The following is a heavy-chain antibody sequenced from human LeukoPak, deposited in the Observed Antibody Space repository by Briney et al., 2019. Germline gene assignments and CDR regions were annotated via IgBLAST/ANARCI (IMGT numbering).Heavy chain of an antibody. CDR1: GFTFTNYA. CDR3: ARGRGSGNYYSVDY. CDR2: ISYDGTNK. D-gene: IGHD3-10*01. J-gene: IGHJ4*02. V-gene: IGHV3-30*04. Sequence: GKSLRLSCAASGFTFTNYAVHWVRQAPGKGLEWVALISYDGTNKYYADSVKGRFTISRDDSNNTVSLQMNFLRPEDTTVYYCARGRGSGNYYSVDYWGQGTLVTVSS.